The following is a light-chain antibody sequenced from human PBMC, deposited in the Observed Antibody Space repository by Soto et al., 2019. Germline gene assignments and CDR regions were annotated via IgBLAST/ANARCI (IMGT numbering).Light chain of an antibody. J-gene: IGKJ1*01. CDR3: QQYNNWPLT. CDR1: QSVSSSY. V-gene: IGKV3-15*01. Sequence: EIVLTQSPGTLSLSPGERATLSCRASQSVSSSYLAWYQQKPGQAPRLLIHGATTRATGIPARFSGSGSGTELTLTISPMQSEAFAVYYCQQYNNWPLTLGQGTKVDIK. CDR2: GAT.